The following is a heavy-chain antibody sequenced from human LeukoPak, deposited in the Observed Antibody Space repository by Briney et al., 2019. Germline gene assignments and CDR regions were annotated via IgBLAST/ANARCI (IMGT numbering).Heavy chain of an antibody. Sequence: SETLSLTCTVSGVSISSSNSYWGWIRQPPGKGLEWIGSIYYSGNTYYNASLKSQVSISINPPKNHFSLRLTHVTAADTAVYYCARQTGSGLFILPGGQGTLVTVSS. CDR1: GVSISSSNSY. CDR2: IYYSGNT. D-gene: IGHD3/OR15-3a*01. V-gene: IGHV4-39*01. CDR3: ARQTGSGLFILP. J-gene: IGHJ4*02.